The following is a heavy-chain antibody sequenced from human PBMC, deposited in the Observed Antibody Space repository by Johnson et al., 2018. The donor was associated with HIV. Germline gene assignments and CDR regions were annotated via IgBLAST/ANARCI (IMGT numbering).Heavy chain of an antibody. J-gene: IGHJ3*02. CDR1: GFTFSDYYITFSDYY. CDR2: ISSSGSTI. Sequence: QVQLVESGGGLVKPGGSLRLSCAASGFTFSDYYITFSDYYMSWIRQAPGKGLEWVSYISSSGSTIYYADSVKGRFTISRDNAKNSLYLQINSLRAEDTAVYYCARGRGPLDAFDIWGQGTMVTVSS. CDR3: ARGRGPLDAFDI. V-gene: IGHV3-11*04.